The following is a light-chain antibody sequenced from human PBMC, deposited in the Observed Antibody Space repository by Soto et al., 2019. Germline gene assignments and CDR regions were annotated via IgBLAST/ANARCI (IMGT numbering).Light chain of an antibody. CDR3: QEYAGSPGYT. J-gene: IGKJ2*01. CDR1: QSVSTSY. Sequence: EIVLTQSPGTLSLSPGERATLSCRASQSVSTSYLTWYQQKPGQAPRVLVYGASRRATGIPDRFSGSGSGTDFSLNISSLEPQDFAVYYCQEYAGSPGYTFGQGTKLEIK. V-gene: IGKV3-20*01. CDR2: GAS.